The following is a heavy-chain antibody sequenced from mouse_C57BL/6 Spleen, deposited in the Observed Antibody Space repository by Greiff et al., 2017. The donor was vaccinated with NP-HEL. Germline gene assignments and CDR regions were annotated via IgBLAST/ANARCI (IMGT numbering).Heavy chain of an antibody. V-gene: IGHV1-18*01. D-gene: IGHD1-1*01. CDR3: ARVRITTVVATGYFDY. Sequence: EVQLQESGPELVKPGASVKIPCKASGYTFTDYNMVWVKQSHGKSLEWIGDINPNNGGTIYNQKFKGKATLTVDKSSSTAYMELRSLTSEDTAVYYCARVRITTVVATGYFDYWGQGTTLTVSS. J-gene: IGHJ2*01. CDR1: GYTFTDYN. CDR2: INPNNGGT.